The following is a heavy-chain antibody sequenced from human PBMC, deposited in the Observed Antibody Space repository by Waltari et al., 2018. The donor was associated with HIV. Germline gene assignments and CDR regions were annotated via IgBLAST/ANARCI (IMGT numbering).Heavy chain of an antibody. D-gene: IGHD4-17*01. J-gene: IGHJ4*02. CDR3: ARNTLTTVTPQYFDY. V-gene: IGHV4-31*03. CDR1: GGPISSRGYS. CDR2: IYYSGST. Sequence: QVQLQESGPGLVKPSQTLSLTCPVSGGPISSRGYSWHWIHQHPGKGLEWIGYIYYSGSTYYNPSLKSRVTISVDTSKNQFSLKLSSVTAADTAVYYCARNTLTTVTPQYFDYWGQGTLVTVSS.